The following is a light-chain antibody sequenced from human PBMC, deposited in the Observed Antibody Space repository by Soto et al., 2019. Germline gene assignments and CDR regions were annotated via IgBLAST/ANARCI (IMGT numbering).Light chain of an antibody. Sequence: QSALTQPPSASGSPGQSVTISCTGTSSDVGGYNYVSWHQQHPGKAPKLMIYEVDKRPSGVPDRFSGSKSGNTASLTVSGLQTEDEADYYCSSYAGGNNLFGGGTKVTVL. CDR2: EVD. V-gene: IGLV2-8*01. CDR3: SSYAGGNNL. CDR1: SSDVGGYNY. J-gene: IGLJ2*01.